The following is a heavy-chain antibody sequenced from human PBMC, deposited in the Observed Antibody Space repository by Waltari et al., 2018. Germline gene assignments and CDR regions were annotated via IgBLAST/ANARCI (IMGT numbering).Heavy chain of an antibody. CDR2: ISGSGSHT. CDR3: ARSSSKGYVHY. Sequence: EVQLLESGGGLVQPGGSLRLSCAASGFTFTSYAMSWVRQAPGKGLEWVSAISGSGSHTFHSDSVKGRFTISRDNAKNSLYLQMNSLRAEDTAVYYCARSSSKGYVHYWGQGTLVTVSS. CDR1: GFTFTSYA. V-gene: IGHV3-23*01. J-gene: IGHJ4*02. D-gene: IGHD3-16*01.